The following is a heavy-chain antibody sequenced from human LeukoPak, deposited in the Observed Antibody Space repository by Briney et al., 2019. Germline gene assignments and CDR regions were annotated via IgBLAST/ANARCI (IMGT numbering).Heavy chain of an antibody. CDR2: ISSSGSTI. V-gene: IGHV3-11*01. Sequence: PGGSLRLSCAASGFTFSDYYMSWIRQAPGEGLEWVSYISSSGSTIYYADSVKGRFTLSSDNAKNSLYLQMNSLRAEDTAVYYCARARGDYYDSSGSLVYWGQGTLVTVSS. D-gene: IGHD3-22*01. CDR3: ARARGDYYDSSGSLVY. CDR1: GFTFSDYY. J-gene: IGHJ4*02.